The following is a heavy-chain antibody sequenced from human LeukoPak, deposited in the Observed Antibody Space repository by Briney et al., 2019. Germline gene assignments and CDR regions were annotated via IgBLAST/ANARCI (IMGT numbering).Heavy chain of an antibody. J-gene: IGHJ4*02. Sequence: GGSLRLSCTASGFTFSSNWMTWVRQAPGKGLEWVANINEDGGGRYYVDSVKGRFTISRDNARNSVHLEVNNLRAEDTAVYYCARGYIAAAGTDYWGQGTLVTVSS. CDR2: INEDGGGR. D-gene: IGHD6-13*01. CDR1: GFTFSSNW. CDR3: ARGYIAAAGTDY. V-gene: IGHV3-7*01.